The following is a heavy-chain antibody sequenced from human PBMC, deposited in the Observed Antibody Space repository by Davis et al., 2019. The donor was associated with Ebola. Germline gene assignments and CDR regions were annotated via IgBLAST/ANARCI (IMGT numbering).Heavy chain of an antibody. Sequence: GESLKISCAVSGFTFSNSRMAWVRQAPGKGLEWVANIKPDGSATSYLDSVKGRFAISRDNAKNSLDLQMNTLRVEDTAVYYCATSGGGHWGQGALVIVTS. D-gene: IGHD1-1*01. CDR2: IKPDGSAT. J-gene: IGHJ4*02. V-gene: IGHV3-7*03. CDR1: GFTFSNSR. CDR3: ATSGGGH.